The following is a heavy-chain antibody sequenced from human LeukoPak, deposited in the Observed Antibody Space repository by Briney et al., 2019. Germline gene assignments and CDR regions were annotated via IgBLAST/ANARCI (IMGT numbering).Heavy chain of an antibody. J-gene: IGHJ4*02. D-gene: IGHD5-24*01. CDR2: INPNSGGT. CDR1: GYTFTGYY. V-gene: IGHV1-2*02. CDR3: ARVMATTAIDY. Sequence: ASVKVSCKASGYTFTGYYMHRVRQAPGQGLEWMGWINPNSGGTNYAQKFQGRVTMTRDTSISTAYMELRSLRSDDTAVYYCARVMATTAIDYWGQGTLVTVSS.